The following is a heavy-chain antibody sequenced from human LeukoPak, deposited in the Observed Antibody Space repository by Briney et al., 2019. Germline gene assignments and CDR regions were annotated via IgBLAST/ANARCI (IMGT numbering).Heavy chain of an antibody. CDR1: GFTFSSFW. Sequence: GGSLRLSCAASGFTFSSFWIYWVRHAPGKGLVWVSRIKSDGSETLYADSVKGRFTISRDNAKNTLYLQMNSLRAEDSAGYYCARVRMGDDFHPFDYWGQGTLVTVSS. CDR2: IKSDGSET. CDR3: ARVRMGDDFHPFDY. J-gene: IGHJ4*02. V-gene: IGHV3-74*01. D-gene: IGHD3-16*01.